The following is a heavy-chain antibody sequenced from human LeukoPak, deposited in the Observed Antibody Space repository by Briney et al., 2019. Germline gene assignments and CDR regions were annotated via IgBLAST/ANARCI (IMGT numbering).Heavy chain of an antibody. CDR1: GYTFTGYD. CDR2: INPNSGGT. D-gene: IGHD1-26*01. CDR3: ARIYRVGATGHYYYHMDV. V-gene: IGHV1-2*02. J-gene: IGHJ6*03. Sequence: RASVKVSCKASGYTFTGYDMHWVRQAPGQGLEWMGWINPNSGGTNYAQKFQGRVTMTRDTSISTAYMELSRLRSDDTAVYYCARIYRVGATGHYYYHMDVXGKGTTVTVS.